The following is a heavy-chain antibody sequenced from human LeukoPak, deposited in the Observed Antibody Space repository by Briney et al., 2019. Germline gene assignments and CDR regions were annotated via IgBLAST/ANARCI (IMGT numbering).Heavy chain of an antibody. J-gene: IGHJ4*02. CDR1: GFTFSSYD. Sequence: PGGSLRLSCAASGFTFSSYDMSWVRQAPGKGLEWVSAIGGSGGSTYYADSVKGRFTISRDNSKNTPYLQMNSLRAEDTALYYCARDSAVADYWGQGTLVTVSS. CDR3: ARDSAVADY. D-gene: IGHD4-23*01. CDR2: IGGSGGST. V-gene: IGHV3-23*01.